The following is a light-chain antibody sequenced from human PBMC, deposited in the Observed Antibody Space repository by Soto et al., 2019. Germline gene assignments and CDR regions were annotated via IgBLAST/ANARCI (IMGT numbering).Light chain of an antibody. J-gene: IGKJ5*01. CDR3: MQARQTPIT. Sequence: DIVMTQSPLSLPVNPGEPASISCRSSQSLQHLNGRNYLDWYLQKPGQSPQLLIYLGYNRASGVPDIFSGSASGTDFTLKIRRVEADDVGVYYCMQARQTPITFGQGTRLEIK. CDR1: QSLQHLNGRNY. CDR2: LGY. V-gene: IGKV2-28*01.